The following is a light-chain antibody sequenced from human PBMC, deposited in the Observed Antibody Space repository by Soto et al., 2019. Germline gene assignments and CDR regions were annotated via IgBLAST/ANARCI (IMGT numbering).Light chain of an antibody. J-gene: IGKJ5*01. CDR3: QHADSFPLIT. Sequence: IEMTQSPPFLSASVGDRVTITCRASQNILTYLSCYQQKPGKAATVLIYAASTLQRGVPSRFSGSTTGTDFTLTISSLQPEDCATYYCQHADSFPLITFGQGTRLEIK. V-gene: IGKV1-39*01. CDR2: AAS. CDR1: QNILTY.